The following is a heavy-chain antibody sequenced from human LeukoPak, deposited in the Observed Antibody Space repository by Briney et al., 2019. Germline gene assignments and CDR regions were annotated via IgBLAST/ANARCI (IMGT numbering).Heavy chain of an antibody. CDR1: GGSISSYY. Sequence: SETLSLTCTVSGGSISSYYWSWIPQPPGKGLEWIGYIYYSGSSNYNHSLKSRVTISVATSKNQFSLKLSSVTAADTAVYYCARDRSRLDMWGQGTMVTVSS. V-gene: IGHV4-59*01. CDR2: IYYSGSS. CDR3: ARDRSRLDM. J-gene: IGHJ3*02.